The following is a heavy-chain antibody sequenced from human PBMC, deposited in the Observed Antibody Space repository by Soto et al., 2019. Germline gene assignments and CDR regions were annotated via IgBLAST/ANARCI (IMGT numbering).Heavy chain of an antibody. D-gene: IGHD2-15*01. J-gene: IGHJ3*02. Sequence: SGPTLVNPTHPLTLTCTFSGISLSTSEMRVSWIRQPPGKVLEWLARIDWDDHKFYRTSLKTRLTISKDTSKNQVVLTMTNMDPVDTPKYYCAPNGDKVVNAFDIWGQGTMVTVSS. CDR3: APNGDKVVNAFDI. V-gene: IGHV2-70*04. CDR2: IDWDDHK. CDR1: GISLSTSEMR.